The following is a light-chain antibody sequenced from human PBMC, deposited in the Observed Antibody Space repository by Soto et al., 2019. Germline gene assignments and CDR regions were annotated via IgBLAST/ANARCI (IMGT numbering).Light chain of an antibody. J-gene: IGKJ1*01. CDR2: DSS. Sequence: EIVLTQSPGTLSLSPGERATLSCRASQSVSSSYLVWYQQKPGQAPRLLISDSSTRATGIPARFSGSGSGTEFTLTISSLQSDDSAIYYCQQFGDWPSFGLGTKVHI. CDR1: QSVSSSY. V-gene: IGKV3-20*01. CDR3: QQFGDWPS.